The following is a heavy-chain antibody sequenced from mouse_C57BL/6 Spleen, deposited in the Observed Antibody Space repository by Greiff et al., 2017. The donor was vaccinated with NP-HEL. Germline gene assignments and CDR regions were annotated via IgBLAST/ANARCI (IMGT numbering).Heavy chain of an antibody. J-gene: IGHJ2*01. D-gene: IGHD3-2*02. Sequence: VQLQQPGAELVKPGASVKLSCKASGYTFTSYWMHWVKQRPGQGLEWIGMIHPNSGSTNYNAKFKSKATLTVDKSSSTAYMQLSSLTAEDSAVYYCASQTAQALDYWGQGTTLTVSS. V-gene: IGHV1-64*01. CDR3: ASQTAQALDY. CDR2: IHPNSGST. CDR1: GYTFTSYW.